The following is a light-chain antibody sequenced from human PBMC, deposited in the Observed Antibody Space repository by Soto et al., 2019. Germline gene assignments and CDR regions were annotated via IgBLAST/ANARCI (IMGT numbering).Light chain of an antibody. J-gene: IGKJ4*01. Sequence: DIQMTQSPSSLSASVGDRVTITCRASQSITTFVNWYQQKAGKAPKLLIYAASSLQSGVPSRFSGSGSGTDFTLTISNLQPEDFATYYCQQSYSNPPTFGGGTKVEIK. CDR3: QQSYSNPPT. V-gene: IGKV1-39*01. CDR2: AAS. CDR1: QSITTF.